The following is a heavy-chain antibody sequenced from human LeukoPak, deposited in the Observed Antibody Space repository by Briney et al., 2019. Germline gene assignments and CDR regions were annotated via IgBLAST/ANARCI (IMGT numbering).Heavy chain of an antibody. D-gene: IGHD3-10*01. CDR3: ARGHTVLLWCGELLTLDY. CDR1: GYTFTSYG. Sequence: ASVKVSCKASGYTFTSYGISWVRQAPGQGLERMGWISAYNGNTNYAQKLQGRVTMTTDTSTSTAYRELRSLRSDDTAVYYCARGHTVLLWCGELLTLDYWGQGTLVTVSS. J-gene: IGHJ4*02. V-gene: IGHV1-18*01. CDR2: ISAYNGNT.